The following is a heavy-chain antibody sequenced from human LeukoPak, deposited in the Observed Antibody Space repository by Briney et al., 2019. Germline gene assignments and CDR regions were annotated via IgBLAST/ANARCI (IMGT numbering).Heavy chain of an antibody. CDR2: LYNSGHT. D-gene: IGHD6-13*01. CDR1: GGSISSYY. Sequence: SETLSLTCTVSGGSISSYYWSWIRQPPGKGLEWIGYLYNSGHTKYNPSLKSRATMSLDTSTHEFSLKLSSVTAAATAVYFCARDHLAAAGHYYYGMDVWGQGTAVTVSS. J-gene: IGHJ6*02. V-gene: IGHV4-59*01. CDR3: ARDHLAAAGHYYYGMDV.